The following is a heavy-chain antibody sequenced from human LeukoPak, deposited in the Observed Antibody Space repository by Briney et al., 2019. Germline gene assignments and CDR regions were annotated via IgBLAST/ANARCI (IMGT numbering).Heavy chain of an antibody. CDR3: AKDRVVVVLAYYFDY. Sequence: PGGSLRLSCAASGFTFSSYAMGWVRQAPGKGLEWVSAISGSGGSTYYADSVKGRFTISRDNSKNTLYLQMNSLRVEDTAVYYCAKDRVVVVLAYYFDYWGQGTLVTVSS. D-gene: IGHD3-22*01. V-gene: IGHV3-23*01. CDR2: ISGSGGST. CDR1: GFTFSSYA. J-gene: IGHJ4*02.